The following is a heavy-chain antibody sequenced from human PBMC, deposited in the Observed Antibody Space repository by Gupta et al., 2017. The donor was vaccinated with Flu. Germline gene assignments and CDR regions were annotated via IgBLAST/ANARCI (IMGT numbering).Heavy chain of an antibody. CDR3: ARDGAGIHYYYGMDV. Sequence: EVQLVESGGGLVKPGGSLRLSCAASGFTFSSYSMNWVRQAPGKGLEWVSSISSSSSNIYYADSVKGRFTISRDNAKNSLYLQMNSLRAEDTAVYYCARDGAGIHYYYGMDVWGQGTTVTVSS. CDR1: GFTFSSYS. D-gene: IGHD1-1*01. J-gene: IGHJ6*02. V-gene: IGHV3-21*01. CDR2: ISSSSSNI.